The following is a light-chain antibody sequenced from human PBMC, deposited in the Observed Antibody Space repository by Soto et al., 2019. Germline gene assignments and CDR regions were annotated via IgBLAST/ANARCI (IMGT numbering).Light chain of an antibody. J-gene: IGKJ2*01. V-gene: IGKV3-20*01. Sequence: VLTQSPGTLSLSPGERATPSCRAGQSVRSTYLAWYQQKPGQAPRLLIYGGSNRATGIPDRFSGSGSGTDFTLTISRLEPEDSAVYYCQQYDNSPMYTFGQGTKVDIK. CDR3: QQYDNSPMYT. CDR2: GGS. CDR1: QSVRSTY.